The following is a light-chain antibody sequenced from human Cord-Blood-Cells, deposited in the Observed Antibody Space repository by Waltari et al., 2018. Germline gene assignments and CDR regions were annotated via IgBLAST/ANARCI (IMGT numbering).Light chain of an antibody. V-gene: IGLV2-14*01. J-gene: IGLJ2*01. Sequence: QSALTQPASVSGSPGQSITISCTGTSSDVGGYNYVSWYQQHPGKAPKRMIYEVSKRPSGVANRFSGSKSGSTASLTISGLQAEDEADYYCSSYTSSSTRVFGGGTKLTVL. CDR3: SSYTSSSTRV. CDR1: SSDVGGYNY. CDR2: EVS.